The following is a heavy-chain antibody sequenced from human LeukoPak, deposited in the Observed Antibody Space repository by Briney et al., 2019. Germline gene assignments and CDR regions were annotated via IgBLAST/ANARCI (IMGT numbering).Heavy chain of an antibody. CDR2: INPSGGST. V-gene: IGHV1-46*01. D-gene: IGHD5-24*01. CDR1: GYTFTSYD. J-gene: IGHJ4*02. Sequence: ASVKVSCKASGYTFTSYDLHWVRQAPGQGLEWMGIINPSGGSTSYTQKFQGRVTVTRDTSTRTVYMELSGLRSEDTAVYYCARNWGGSEDGFRNFDYWGQGTLVTVSS. CDR3: ARNWGGSEDGFRNFDY.